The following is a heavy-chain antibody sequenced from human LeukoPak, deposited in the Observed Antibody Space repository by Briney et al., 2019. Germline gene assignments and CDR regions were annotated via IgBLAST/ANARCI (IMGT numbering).Heavy chain of an antibody. CDR3: ARQYRGMAVAGLHY. J-gene: IGHJ4*02. V-gene: IGHV4-59*08. CDR2: IYYNGST. D-gene: IGHD6-19*01. Sequence: PSETLSLTCIVSGGSIRSYDCTWIRQPPGKGLEWIGYIYYNGSTNYNPSLKSRVTISVDTSKNQFSLKLNSVTAADTAVYYCARQYRGMAVAGLHYWGQGILVTVSS. CDR1: GGSIRSYD.